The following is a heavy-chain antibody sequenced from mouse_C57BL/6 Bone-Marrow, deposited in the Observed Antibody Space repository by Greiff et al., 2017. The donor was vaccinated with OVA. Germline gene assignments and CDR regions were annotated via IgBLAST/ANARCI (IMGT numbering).Heavy chain of an antibody. CDR1: GFTFSSYA. CDR3: ARDHSNYEGYYYAMDY. CDR2: ISDGGSYT. D-gene: IGHD2-5*01. V-gene: IGHV5-4*01. Sequence: EVNLVESGGGLVKPGGSLKLSCAASGFTFSSYAMSWVRQTPEKRLEWVATISDGGSYTYYPDNVKGRFTISRDNAKNNLYLQMSHLKSEDTAMYYCARDHSNYEGYYYAMDYWGQGTSVTVSS. J-gene: IGHJ4*01.